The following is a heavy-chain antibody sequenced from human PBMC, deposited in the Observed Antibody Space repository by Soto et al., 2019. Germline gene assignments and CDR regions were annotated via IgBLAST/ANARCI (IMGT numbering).Heavy chain of an antibody. CDR1: GSTFSSYA. CDR3: ARDLALAGNY. V-gene: IGHV3-21*01. CDR2: ISSTSSYT. J-gene: IGHJ4*02. D-gene: IGHD6-19*01. Sequence: LRLSCAASGSTFSSYAMNWVRQTQEKGLEWVSSISSTSSYTHYSDSVKGRFTISRDNANNSLFLQMNSLRAEDTATYYCARDLALAGNYWGQGVLVTVSS.